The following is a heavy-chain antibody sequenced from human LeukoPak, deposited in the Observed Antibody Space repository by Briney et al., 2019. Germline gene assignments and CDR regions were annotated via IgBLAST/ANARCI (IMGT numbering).Heavy chain of an antibody. V-gene: IGHV1-18*01. D-gene: IGHD6-13*01. CDR2: ISAHNGNT. CDR1: GYTFTSYG. CDR3: ARVDSDIAAAGTGPYNWFDS. J-gene: IGHJ5*01. Sequence: GASVKVSCKASGYTFTSYGISCVRQAPGQGLEWMGWISAHNGNTNYAQKLQGRVTMTTATSPSTAYMELRSLRSDDTAVYYCARVDSDIAAAGTGPYNWFDSWGQGTLVTVSS.